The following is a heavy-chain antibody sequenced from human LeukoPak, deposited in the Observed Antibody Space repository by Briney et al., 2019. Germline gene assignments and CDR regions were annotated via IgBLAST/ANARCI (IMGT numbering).Heavy chain of an antibody. CDR3: ARDAGYCSGGVCYRTRFDS. V-gene: IGHV3-66*01. CDR2: IYSGGTT. CDR1: GFTVGGNY. D-gene: IGHD2-15*01. J-gene: IGHJ4*02. Sequence: PGGSLRLSCVLSGFTVGGNYMSWVRQAPGRGLEWVSTIYSGGTTYYADAVKGRFIISRDNSKNTLFLQMNSLRAEDTAIYYCARDAGYCSGGVCYRTRFDSWGQGALVTVSS.